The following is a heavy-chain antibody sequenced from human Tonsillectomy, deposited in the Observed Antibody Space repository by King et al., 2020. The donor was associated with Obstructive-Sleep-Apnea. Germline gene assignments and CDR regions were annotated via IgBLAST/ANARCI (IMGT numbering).Heavy chain of an antibody. D-gene: IGHD4-23*01. J-gene: IGHJ4*02. CDR2: ISSSSGTV. CDR3: ARRWLGNLDS. V-gene: IGHV3-48*04. Sequence: VQLVESGGDLVQPGGSLRLSCAASGFTFGIYSMNWVRQAPGKGLEWVSYISSSSGTVYYPDSVRGRFIISRDNVKNSLYLQMNSLRVEDTAVYFCARRWLGNLDSWGQGTLVTVSS. CDR1: GFTFGIYS.